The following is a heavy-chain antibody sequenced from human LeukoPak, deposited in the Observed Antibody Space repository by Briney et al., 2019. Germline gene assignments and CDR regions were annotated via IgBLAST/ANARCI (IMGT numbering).Heavy chain of an antibody. CDR2: INPNSGGT. D-gene: IGHD6-19*01. CDR3: ARASGIAVAGTMVYYYYGMDV. CDR1: GYTFTGYY. J-gene: IGHJ6*02. Sequence: ASVKVSCKASGYTFTGYYMHWVRQAPGQGLEWMGWINPNSGGTNYAQKFQGRVTMTRDTSISTAYMELSRLRSDDTAVYYCARASGIAVAGTMVYYYYGMDVWGQGTTVTVSS. V-gene: IGHV1-2*02.